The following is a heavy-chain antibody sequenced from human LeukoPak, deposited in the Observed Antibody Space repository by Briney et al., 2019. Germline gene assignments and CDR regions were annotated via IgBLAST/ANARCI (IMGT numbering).Heavy chain of an antibody. Sequence: SVKVSCKASGRTFSSYAISWVRQAPGQGLEWMGRIIPILGIANYAQKLQGRVTITADTSTSTAYMELSSLRSEDTAVYYCAREGGYCSSTSCTFNWFDRWGQGTLVTVSS. J-gene: IGHJ5*02. V-gene: IGHV1-69*04. CDR2: IIPILGIA. CDR1: GRTFSSYA. CDR3: AREGGYCSSTSCTFNWFDR. D-gene: IGHD2-2*01.